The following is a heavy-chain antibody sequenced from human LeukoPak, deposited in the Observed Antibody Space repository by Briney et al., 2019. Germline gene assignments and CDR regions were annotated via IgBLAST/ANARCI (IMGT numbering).Heavy chain of an antibody. CDR2: INWNGGST. CDR1: GFTFDDYG. J-gene: IGHJ4*02. V-gene: IGHV3-20*04. D-gene: IGHD2-8*01. CDR3: ARDGGRGYCTNGVCPHGY. Sequence: GGSLRLSCAASGFTFDDYGMSWVRQAPGKRLEWVSGINWNGGSTGYADSVKGRFTISRDNAKNSLYLQMNSLRAEDTALYYCARDGGRGYCTNGVCPHGYWGQGTLVTVSS.